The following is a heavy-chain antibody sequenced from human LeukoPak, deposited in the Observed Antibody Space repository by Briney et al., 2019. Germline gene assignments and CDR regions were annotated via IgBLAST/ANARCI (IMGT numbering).Heavy chain of an antibody. CDR2: IWYDGSNK. CDR3: AREYDDSSGYPFDY. D-gene: IGHD3-22*01. CDR1: GFALSSSG. J-gene: IGHJ4*02. Sequence: GGSLRLSCAASGFALSSSGMHWVRQAPGKGLEWVAFIWYDGSNKYYADSVKGRFTISRDNSKNTLYLQMNSLRSEDTAVYYCAREYDDSSGYPFDYWGQGTLVTVSS. V-gene: IGHV3-30*02.